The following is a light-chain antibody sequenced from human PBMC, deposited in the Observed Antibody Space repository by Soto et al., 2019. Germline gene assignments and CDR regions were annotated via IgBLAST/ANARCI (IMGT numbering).Light chain of an antibody. CDR3: QVWDGSSDHEEWV. CDR1: NIGSKS. CDR2: DDS. Sequence: SYELTQPPSLSLAPGQTATITCGGNNIGSKSVHWYQHKPGQAPVLVVYDDSDRPSGIPERFSGSNSENTAALTISRVEAGDEADYYCQVWDGSSDHEEWVFGGGTKLTVL. V-gene: IGLV3-21*02. J-gene: IGLJ3*02.